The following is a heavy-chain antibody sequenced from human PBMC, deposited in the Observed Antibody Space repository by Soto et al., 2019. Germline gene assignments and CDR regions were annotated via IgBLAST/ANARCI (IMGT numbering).Heavy chain of an antibody. CDR2: ISAYNGNT. CDR1: GYTFTSYG. V-gene: IGHV1-18*01. J-gene: IGHJ4*02. CDR3: ARDLLNYCSGGSCYSDY. D-gene: IGHD2-15*01. Sequence: ASVKVSCKASGYTFTSYGISWVRRAPGQGLEWMGWISAYNGNTNYAQKLQGRVTMTTDTSTSTAYMELRSLRSDDTAVYYCARDLLNYCSGGSCYSDYWGQGTLVTVSS.